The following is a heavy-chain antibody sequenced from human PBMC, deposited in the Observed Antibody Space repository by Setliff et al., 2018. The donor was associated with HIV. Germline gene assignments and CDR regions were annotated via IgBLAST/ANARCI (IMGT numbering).Heavy chain of an antibody. CDR1: GNSISSGYY. V-gene: IGHV4-38-2*01. Sequence: SETLSLTCVVSGNSISSGYYWGWVRQPPGKGLEWIGSIYHTGSTYYNPSLKSRVTLSVDTSENQFSLRLSSVTAADTAVYFCARGGTVSADFDSWGQGTLVTVSS. D-gene: IGHD6-19*01. CDR3: ARGGTVSADFDS. CDR2: IYHTGST. J-gene: IGHJ4*02.